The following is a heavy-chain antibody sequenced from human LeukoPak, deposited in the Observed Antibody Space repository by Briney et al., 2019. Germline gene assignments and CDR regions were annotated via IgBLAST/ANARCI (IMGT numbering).Heavy chain of an antibody. CDR3: ARAGAVAGPDY. CDR2: IYHSVST. D-gene: IGHD6-19*01. J-gene: IGHJ4*02. CDR1: AYSVSSGYY. V-gene: IGHV4-38-2*01. Sequence: SETLSLTCAVSAYSVSSGYYWGWIRQPPGKGLEWIGSIYHSVSTYYSPSLKSRVTISVDTSKNQFSLKLTSVTAADTAVYYCARAGAVAGPDYWGQGTLVTVSS.